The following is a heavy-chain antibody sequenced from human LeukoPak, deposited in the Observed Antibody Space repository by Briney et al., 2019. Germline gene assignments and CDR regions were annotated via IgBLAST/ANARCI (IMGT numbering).Heavy chain of an antibody. CDR1: GGSISSGGYS. V-gene: IGHV4-30-2*01. CDR3: ARGSDYFDY. D-gene: IGHD2-15*01. CDR2: IYHSGST. J-gene: IGHJ4*02. Sequence: SQTLFLTCAVSGGSISSGGYSWSWIRQPPGKGLEWIGYIYHSGSTYYNPSLKSRVTISVDRSKNQFSLKLSSVTAADTAVYYCARGSDYFDYWGQGTLVTVSS.